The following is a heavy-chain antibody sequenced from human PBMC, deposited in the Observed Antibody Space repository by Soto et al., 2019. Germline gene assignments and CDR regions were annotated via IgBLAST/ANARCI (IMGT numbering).Heavy chain of an antibody. J-gene: IGHJ4*02. CDR2: ISAYSGKT. D-gene: IGHD3-16*01. CDR1: GYSFTTYG. Sequence: QVQLVQSGGEVKKPWASVKVSCKTSGYSFTTYGISWVRQAPGQGLEWVGWISAYSGKTHYAQKFQGKVTMTTDTSTNTAYLELRSLRSDATAVYYCATDPYLGDHQYWGQGTLVTVSS. V-gene: IGHV1-18*01. CDR3: ATDPYLGDHQY.